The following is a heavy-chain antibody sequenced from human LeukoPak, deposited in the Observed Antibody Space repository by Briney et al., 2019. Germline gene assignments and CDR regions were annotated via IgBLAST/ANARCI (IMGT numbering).Heavy chain of an antibody. D-gene: IGHD3-10*01. CDR3: ARDRLTMVRGVTHGAFDI. CDR1: GGSISSGGYY. V-gene: IGHV4-61*08. CDR2: IYYSGST. Sequence: SQTLSLTCTVSGGSISSGGYYWSWIRQPPGKGLEWIGYIYYSGSTNYNPSLKSRVTISVDTSKNQFSLKLSSVTAADTAVYYCARDRLTMVRGVTHGAFDIWGQGTMVTVSS. J-gene: IGHJ3*02.